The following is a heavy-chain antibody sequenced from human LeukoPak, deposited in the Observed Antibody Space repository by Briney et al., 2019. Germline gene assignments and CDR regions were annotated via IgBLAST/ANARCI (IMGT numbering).Heavy chain of an antibody. CDR2: ICYSGST. J-gene: IGHJ4*02. CDR1: GGSISSGGYY. Sequence: SQTLSLTCTVSGGSISSGGYYWSWIRQHPGKGLEWIGYICYSGSTYYNPSLKSRVTISVDTSKNQFSLKLSSVTAADTAVYYCARDRKGTMVDYWGQGTLVTVSS. CDR3: ARDRKGTMVDY. V-gene: IGHV4-31*03. D-gene: IGHD3-10*01.